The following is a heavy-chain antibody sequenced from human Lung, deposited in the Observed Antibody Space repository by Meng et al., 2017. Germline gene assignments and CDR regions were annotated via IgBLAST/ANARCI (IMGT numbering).Heavy chain of an antibody. CDR3: ARGPTTMAHDFDY. CDR2: INHSGST. CDR1: GGSFSDYY. V-gene: IGHV4-34*01. Sequence: HVHLQPWGAGLLQPSETLSLACVFSGGSFSDYYWSWIRQPPGKGLEWIGEINHSGSTNYNPSLESRATISVDTSQNNLSLKLSSVTAADSAVYYCARGPTTMAHDFDYWGQGTLVTVSS. D-gene: IGHD4-11*01. J-gene: IGHJ4*02.